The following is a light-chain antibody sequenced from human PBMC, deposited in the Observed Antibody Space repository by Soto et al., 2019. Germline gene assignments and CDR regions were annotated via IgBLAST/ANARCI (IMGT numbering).Light chain of an antibody. CDR3: QQYGTSPHT. Sequence: VMSESPAAVSVYKGERATLSCRASQSVSSTLAWYQQKPGQAPRLLIYGASSRATGTPDRFSGSGSGTDFTLTVSRLEPEDFAGYDCQQYGTSPHTFGQG. CDR2: GAS. V-gene: IGKV3-20*01. CDR1: QSVSST. J-gene: IGKJ1*01.